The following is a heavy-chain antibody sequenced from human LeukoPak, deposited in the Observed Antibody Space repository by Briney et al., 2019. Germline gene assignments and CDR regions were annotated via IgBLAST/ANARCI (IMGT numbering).Heavy chain of an antibody. CDR1: GFTFSSYT. V-gene: IGHV3-30-3*01. CDR2: ISYDGSNK. J-gene: IGHJ3*02. CDR3: AKEHGSGSYDAFDI. Sequence: PGGSLRLSCAASGFTFSSYTMHWVRQAPGKGLEWVAVISYDGSNKYYADSVKGRFTISRDNAKNTLYLQMNSLRAEDTAVYYCAKEHGSGSYDAFDIWGQGTMVTVSS. D-gene: IGHD3-10*01.